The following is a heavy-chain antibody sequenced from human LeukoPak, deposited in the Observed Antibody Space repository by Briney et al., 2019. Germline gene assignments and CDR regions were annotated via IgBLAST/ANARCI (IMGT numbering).Heavy chain of an antibody. CDR3: ARGDSSGYSY. J-gene: IGHJ4*02. CDR2: IIPIFGTA. D-gene: IGHD3-22*01. Sequence: SVKVSCKASGGTFSSYAISWERQAPGQGLEWMGRIIPIFGTANYAQKFQGRVTITTDESTSTAYMELSSLRSEDTAVYYCARGDSSGYSYWGQGTLVTVSS. V-gene: IGHV1-69*05. CDR1: GGTFSSYA.